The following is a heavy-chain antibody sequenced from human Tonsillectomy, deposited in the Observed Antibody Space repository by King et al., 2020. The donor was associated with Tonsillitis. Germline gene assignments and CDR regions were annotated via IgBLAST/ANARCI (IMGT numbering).Heavy chain of an antibody. CDR3: ARGPMETRYCYYGIDV. Sequence: VQLQQWGAGLLKPSETLSLTCAVYGGSFSGYYWSWIRQPPGKGLEWIGEINHSGSTNYNPSLKSRVTISVDTSKNQFSLELNSVTAADTAAYYCARGPMETRYCYYGIDVWGQGTTVTVS. J-gene: IGHJ6*02. CDR2: INHSGST. V-gene: IGHV4-34*01. CDR1: GGSFSGYY. D-gene: IGHD3-3*01.